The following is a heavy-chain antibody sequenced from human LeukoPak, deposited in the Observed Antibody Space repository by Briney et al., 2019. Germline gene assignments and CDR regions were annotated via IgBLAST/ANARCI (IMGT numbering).Heavy chain of an antibody. CDR3: ARSGTRASPFDP. CDR1: GGSISSYY. D-gene: IGHD1-1*01. CDR2: IYYSWST. V-gene: IGHV4-59*01. J-gene: IGHJ5*02. Sequence: SETLSLTCTVSGGSISSYYWSWIRQPPGKGLEWIGYIYYSWSTNYNPSLKSRVTISVDTSKNQFSLKLSSVSAADEAVYYCARSGTRASPFDPWGQGTLVTVSS.